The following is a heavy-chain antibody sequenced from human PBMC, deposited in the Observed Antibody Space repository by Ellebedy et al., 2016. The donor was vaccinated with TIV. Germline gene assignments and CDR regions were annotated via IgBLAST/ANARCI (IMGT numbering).Heavy chain of an antibody. CDR2: IDRTGRHT. J-gene: IGHJ4*02. CDR3: ARGGPRRGLLWRDFDN. V-gene: IGHV3-11*06. Sequence: PGGSLRLSCAASKFSFSDFYMAWIRQAPGKALECISYIDRTGRHTSYADSVKGRFTISRDNAETSLYLQMDSLRVDDTAVYFWARGGPRRGLLWRDFDNWGQGTLVTVSS. CDR1: KFSFSDFY. D-gene: IGHD1-14*01.